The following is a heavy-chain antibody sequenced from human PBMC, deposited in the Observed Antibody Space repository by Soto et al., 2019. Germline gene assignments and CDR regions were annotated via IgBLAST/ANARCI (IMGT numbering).Heavy chain of an antibody. Sequence: QVQLVQSGAEVKKPGSSVKVSCKASGGTFSSYAISWVRQAPGQGLEWMGGIIPIFGTANYAQKFQGRVTITEDESTSTAYMELSSLRSEDTGVYYCAREYYYDSSGYYFGAFDIWGQGTMVTVSS. CDR2: IIPIFGTA. D-gene: IGHD3-22*01. V-gene: IGHV1-69*01. J-gene: IGHJ3*02. CDR1: GGTFSSYA. CDR3: AREYYYDSSGYYFGAFDI.